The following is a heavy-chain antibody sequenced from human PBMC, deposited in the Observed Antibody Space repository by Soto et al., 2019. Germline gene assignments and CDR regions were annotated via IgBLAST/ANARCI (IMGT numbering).Heavy chain of an antibody. CDR1: GFRFSDYY. D-gene: IGHD2-8*01. J-gene: IGHJ4*02. CDR2: ISSGVGDSE. CDR3: AREMLRYDGQIDY. V-gene: IGHV3-11*01. Sequence: QVQLVESGGGLVKPGGSLRLSCAASGFRFSDYYMGWIRQAPGKGLEWVSCISSGVGDSEHYADSVKGRFTISRDNAQNSMYLQMNSLRAEDTAVYYCAREMLRYDGQIDYWGQGTLVTVSS.